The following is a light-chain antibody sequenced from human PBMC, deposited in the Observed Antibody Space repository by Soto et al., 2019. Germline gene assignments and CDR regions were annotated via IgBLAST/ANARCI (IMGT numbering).Light chain of an antibody. CDR3: SSYTRSTSYV. CDR2: EVS. Sequence: QSALAQPASVSGSPGQSITISCIGTSSDVGGYNYVSWYQQHPGKAPKLMIYEVSNRPSGVSNRFSGSKSGNTASLTISGLQAEDEADYYCSSYTRSTSYVFGTGTKVTVL. J-gene: IGLJ1*01. CDR1: SSDVGGYNY. V-gene: IGLV2-14*01.